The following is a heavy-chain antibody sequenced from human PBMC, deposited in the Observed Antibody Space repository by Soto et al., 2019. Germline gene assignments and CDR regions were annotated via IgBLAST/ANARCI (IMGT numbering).Heavy chain of an antibody. D-gene: IGHD3-22*01. Sequence: GSLILSCSGSGVTLRMYAMSWVGQAPGQGLHWVSGISGSGGSTYYTDSVKGRFTISRDNSRNTVFFQMNSLRGDDTAIYYCAKDVYSDTSGYRRPKYLDIWGQGTRFTVSS. CDR3: AKDVYSDTSGYRRPKYLDI. CDR2: ISGSGGST. J-gene: IGHJ4*01. V-gene: IGHV3-23*01. CDR1: GVTLRMYA.